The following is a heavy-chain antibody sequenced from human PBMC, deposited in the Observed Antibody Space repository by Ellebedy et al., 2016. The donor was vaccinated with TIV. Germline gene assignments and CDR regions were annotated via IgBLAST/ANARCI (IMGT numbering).Heavy chain of an antibody. CDR1: GGSISSYS. V-gene: IGHV4-4*07. Sequence: SETLSLTXTASGGSISSYSWNWIRQPAGKGLEWIGRISTSGNTNYNPSLKSRVTMSVDTSKNQFFLKVSSVTAADTAVYYWAKGQRAGTGVLGYWGQGTLVTVSS. J-gene: IGHJ4*02. D-gene: IGHD6-19*01. CDR2: ISTSGNT. CDR3: AKGQRAGTGVLGY.